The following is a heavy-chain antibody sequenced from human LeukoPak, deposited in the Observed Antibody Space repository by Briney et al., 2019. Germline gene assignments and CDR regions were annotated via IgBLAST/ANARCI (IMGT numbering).Heavy chain of an antibody. CDR2: TYYRSKWFN. V-gene: IGHV6-1*01. Sequence: SQTLSLTCAISGDSVSSNSAVWNWIRQSPLRGLEWLGRTYYRSKWFNQYAVSVRGRITVNPDTSKNQFSLHLNSVTPEDTAVYYCARRLTQYDCFDPWGQGILVTVSS. CDR1: GDSVSSNSAV. J-gene: IGHJ5*02. CDR3: ARRLTQYDCFDP. D-gene: IGHD2-2*01.